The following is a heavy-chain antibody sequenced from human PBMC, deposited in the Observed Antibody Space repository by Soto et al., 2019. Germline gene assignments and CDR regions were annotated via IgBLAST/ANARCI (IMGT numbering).Heavy chain of an antibody. D-gene: IGHD1-26*01. Sequence: QVQLVESGGGVVQPERSLRLSCAAFGFMFSSYAMHWVRQAPGKGLEWVAVKTYDGSNKYYADSVKGRFTISRDNSKNTLYLQMNSLRAEDTAVYYCARAGGLLVDYWGQGTLVTVSS. CDR1: GFMFSSYA. CDR2: KTYDGSNK. V-gene: IGHV3-30-3*01. CDR3: ARAGGLLVDY. J-gene: IGHJ4*02.